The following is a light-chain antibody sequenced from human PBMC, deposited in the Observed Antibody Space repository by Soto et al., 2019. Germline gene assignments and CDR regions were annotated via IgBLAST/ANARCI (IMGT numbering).Light chain of an antibody. CDR2: GNS. CDR3: QSYDSSLFWV. Sequence: QSVLTQPPSVSGAPGQRVTISCTGSSSNIGAGYDVHWYQQLPGTAPKLPIYGNSNRPSGVPDRFSGSKSGTSASLAITGLQAEDEADYYCQSYDSSLFWVFGGGTKVTVL. J-gene: IGLJ3*02. V-gene: IGLV1-40*01. CDR1: SSNIGAGYD.